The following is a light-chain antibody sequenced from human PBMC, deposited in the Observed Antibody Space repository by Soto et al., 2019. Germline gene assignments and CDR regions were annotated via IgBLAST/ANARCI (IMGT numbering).Light chain of an antibody. J-gene: IGKJ2*01. CDR3: QQYNNWPYT. CDR2: GAS. CDR1: QSVSSN. V-gene: IGKV3-15*01. Sequence: EIVMTQSPATLSVSPGERATLSCRASQSVSSNLAWYQQKPGQAPRLLIYGASTRATGIPARFSGSGSGREFTLTISSLRSEDFAVYYCQQYNNWPYTFGQGTKLEIK.